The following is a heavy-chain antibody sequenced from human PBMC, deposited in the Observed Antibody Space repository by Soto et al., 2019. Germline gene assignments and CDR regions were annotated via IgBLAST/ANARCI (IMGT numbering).Heavy chain of an antibody. CDR2: INHSGST. J-gene: IGHJ4*02. V-gene: IGHV4-34*01. Sequence: QVQLQQWGAGLLKPSETLSLTCAVYGGSFSGYYWSWIRQPPGKGLEWIGEINHSGSTNYNPSLKSRVTISVDTSKNQFSLKLSSVTAADTAVYYCARAKPIAARRFDYWGQGTLVTVSS. D-gene: IGHD6-6*01. CDR1: GGSFSGYY. CDR3: ARAKPIAARRFDY.